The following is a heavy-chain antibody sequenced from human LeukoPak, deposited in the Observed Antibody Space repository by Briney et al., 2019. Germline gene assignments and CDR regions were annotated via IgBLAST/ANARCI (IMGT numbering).Heavy chain of an antibody. Sequence: GGSLRLSCAASGFIFSSYEMNWVRQAPGKGLEWVSYISSSGSTIYYADSVKGRFTISRDNAKNSLYLQMNSLRAEDTAVYYCARARPGYYDFWSGYQKYYYYGMDVWGQGTTVTVSS. CDR2: ISSSGSTI. CDR1: GFIFSSYE. J-gene: IGHJ6*02. V-gene: IGHV3-48*03. D-gene: IGHD3-3*01. CDR3: ARARPGYYDFWSGYQKYYYYGMDV.